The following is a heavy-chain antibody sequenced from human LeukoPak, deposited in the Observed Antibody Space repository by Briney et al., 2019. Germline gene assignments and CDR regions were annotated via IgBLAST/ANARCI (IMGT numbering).Heavy chain of an antibody. CDR2: IYYSGST. J-gene: IGHJ4*02. CDR3: ARGGARLYSYGYVFGY. D-gene: IGHD5-18*01. Sequence: PSQTLSLTCTVSGGSISSGGYYWSWIRQPPGKGLEWIGYIYYSGSTYYNPSLKSRVTISVDTSKNQFSLKLSSVTAADTAVYYCARGGARLYSYGYVFGYWGQGTLVTVSS. CDR1: GGSISSGGYY. V-gene: IGHV4-31*03.